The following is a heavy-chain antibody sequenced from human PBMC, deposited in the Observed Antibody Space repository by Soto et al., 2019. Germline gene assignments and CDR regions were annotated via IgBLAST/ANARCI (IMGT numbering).Heavy chain of an antibody. CDR1: GGSISSTNW. V-gene: IGHV4-4*02. CDR3: STPPPRIALAVLPIPT. CDR2: FYPSGST. Sequence: QVQLQESGPGLVKPSGTLSLTCAVSGGSISSTNWWRWVRRSPGKRREWMVEFYPSGSTTYNPSLRGRGAISVDKSTNQYSLRIRCVTTADMAMDYCSTPPPRIALAVLPIPTWGQGTLVTVTS. D-gene: IGHD2-2*02. J-gene: IGHJ4*02.